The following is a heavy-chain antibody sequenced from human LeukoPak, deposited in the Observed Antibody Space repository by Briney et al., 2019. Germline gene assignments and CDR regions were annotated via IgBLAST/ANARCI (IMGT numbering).Heavy chain of an antibody. V-gene: IGHV3-48*03. J-gene: IGHJ2*01. D-gene: IGHD3-22*01. CDR2: ISSSGTIK. CDR3: AREPSKIDWYFDL. CDR1: GFTFSSYE. Sequence: GGSLRLSCAASGFTFSSYEMNRVRQAPGKGLEWVSYISSSGTIKYYADPVKGRFTISRDNAKNSLYLQMDSLRAEDTAVYYCAREPSKIDWYFDLWGRGTLTVSS.